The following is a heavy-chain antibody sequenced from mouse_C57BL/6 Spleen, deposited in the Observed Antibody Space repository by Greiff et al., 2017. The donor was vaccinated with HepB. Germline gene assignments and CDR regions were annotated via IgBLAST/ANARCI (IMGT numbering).Heavy chain of an antibody. CDR2: INPNNGGT. CDR1: GYTFTDYN. D-gene: IGHD1-1*01. Sequence: EVQLQQSGPELVKPGASVKIPCKASGYTFTDYNMDWVKQSHGKSLEWIGDINPNNGGTIYNQKFKGKATLTVDKSSSTAYMELRSLTSEDTAVYYCARLGYYYGVFAYWGQGTLVTVSA. J-gene: IGHJ3*01. CDR3: ARLGYYYGVFAY. V-gene: IGHV1-18*01.